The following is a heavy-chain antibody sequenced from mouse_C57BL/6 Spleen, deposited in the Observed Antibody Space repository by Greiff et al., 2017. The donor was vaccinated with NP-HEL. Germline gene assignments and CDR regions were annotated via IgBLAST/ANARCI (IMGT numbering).Heavy chain of an antibody. CDR1: GYTFTDYY. J-gene: IGHJ2*01. D-gene: IGHD2-5*01. CDR3: ARYYSNYPFDY. CDR2: INPYNGGT. V-gene: IGHV1-19*01. Sequence: VHVKQSGPVLVKPGASVKMSCKASGYTFTDYYMNWVKQSHGKSLEWIGVINPYNGGTSYNQKFKGKATLTVDKSSSTAYMELNSLTSEDSAVYYCARYYSNYPFDYWGQGTTLTVSS.